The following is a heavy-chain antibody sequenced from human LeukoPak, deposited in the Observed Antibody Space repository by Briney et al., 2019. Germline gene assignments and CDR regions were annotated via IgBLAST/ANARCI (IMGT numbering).Heavy chain of an antibody. CDR2: INHSGTT. CDR1: GGSLSGYY. J-gene: IGHJ4*02. D-gene: IGHD3-10*01. V-gene: IGHV4-34*01. CDR3: ASLWFGDY. Sequence: SETLSLTCAVYGGSLSGYYWSWIRQPPGKGLEWIGEINHSGTTNYNPSLKGRVTISVDTSKNQFSLKLSSVTAADTAVYYCASLWFGDYWGQGTLVTVSS.